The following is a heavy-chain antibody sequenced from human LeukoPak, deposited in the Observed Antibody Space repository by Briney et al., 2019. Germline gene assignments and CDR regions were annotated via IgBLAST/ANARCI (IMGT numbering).Heavy chain of an antibody. D-gene: IGHD2-15*01. CDR2: IKHDGSEK. CDR3: ARLRGHCGGGSCYPPDH. Sequence: GGSLRLSCEASGFTFSTYHMRWVRQAPGKGLECVADIKHDGSEKYYVDSAKGRFAISRDNAKNSLYLQMNSLRVEDTAVYYCARLRGHCGGGSCYPPDHWGQGTLVTVSS. V-gene: IGHV3-7*01. J-gene: IGHJ4*02. CDR1: GFTFSTYH.